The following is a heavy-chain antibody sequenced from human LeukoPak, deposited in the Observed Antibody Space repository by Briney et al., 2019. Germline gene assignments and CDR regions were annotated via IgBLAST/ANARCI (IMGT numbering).Heavy chain of an antibody. Sequence: SETLSLTCTVSGGSISSSSYYWGWIRQPPGKGLGWIGSIYYSGSTYYNPSLKSRVTISVDTSKNQFSLKLSSVTAADTAVYYCASTGVGGGNPYDAFDIWGQGTMVTVSS. D-gene: IGHD4-23*01. CDR2: IYYSGST. CDR3: ASTGVGGGNPYDAFDI. V-gene: IGHV4-39*01. J-gene: IGHJ3*02. CDR1: GGSISSSSYY.